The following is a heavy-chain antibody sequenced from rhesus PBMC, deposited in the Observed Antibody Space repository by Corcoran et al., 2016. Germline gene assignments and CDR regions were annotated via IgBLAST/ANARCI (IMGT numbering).Heavy chain of an antibody. CDR3: TREPMGSGCPDY. Sequence: EVQLVEYGGGVVQPGGSLRLSCAAFGFTFRRYGMSWVRQAPGKGLEWVSSISSSSSFISYAYSGKGRFTISRDNAKNSLSLQMNSLRAEDTAVYYCTREPMGSGCPDYWGQGVLVTVSS. V-gene: IGHV3S16*01. J-gene: IGHJ4*01. CDR2: ISSSSSFI. CDR1: GFTFRRYG. D-gene: IGHD2-21*01.